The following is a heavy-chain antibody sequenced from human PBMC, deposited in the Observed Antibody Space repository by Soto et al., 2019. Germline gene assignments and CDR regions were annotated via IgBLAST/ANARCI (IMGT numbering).Heavy chain of an antibody. CDR3: ARDIWGTGTGYYMDV. D-gene: IGHD1-7*01. CDR2: IYYSGST. Sequence: SETLSLTCTVSGGSISSGGYYWSWIRQHPGKGLEWIGYIYYSGSTYYNKSLKSRVTKSVDTSKNQFSLKLSSVTAADTAVYYCARDIWGTGTGYYMDVWGKGTTVTVSS. CDR1: GGSISSGGYY. V-gene: IGHV4-31*03. J-gene: IGHJ6*03.